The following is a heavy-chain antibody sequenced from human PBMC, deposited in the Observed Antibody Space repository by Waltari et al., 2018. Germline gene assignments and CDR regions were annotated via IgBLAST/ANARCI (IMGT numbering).Heavy chain of an antibody. CDR1: GFPFSTYT. D-gene: IGHD6-6*01. Sequence: EMKLLESGGGLVQPGGSLRLSCAASGFPFSTYTIDWVRQAPGKGLEWVAVMTASGLMDYGDSVKGRFIISRDNSKNTLYLEMYRLRVEDTARYYCAKDEGARLAPTFGMDAWGQGTTVIVSS. CDR3: AKDEGARLAPTFGMDA. V-gene: IGHV3-23*01. J-gene: IGHJ6*02. CDR2: MTASGLM.